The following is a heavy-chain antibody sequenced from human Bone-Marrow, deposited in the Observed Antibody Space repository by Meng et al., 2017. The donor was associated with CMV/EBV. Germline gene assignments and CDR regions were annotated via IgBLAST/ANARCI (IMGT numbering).Heavy chain of an antibody. V-gene: IGHV3-9*01. CDR2: ITWNSGNK. CDR3: ARRGGVIALINTRHFDY. CDR1: GFTFDDYS. J-gene: IGHJ4*02. D-gene: IGHD2-8*01. Sequence: GGSLRLSCATSGFTFDDYSMYWVRQAPGKGLEWVSGITWNSGNKVYADSVKGRFTISRDNARNSLYLQMNSLRAEDTAVYYCARRGGVIALINTRHFDYWGQGTLVTVSS.